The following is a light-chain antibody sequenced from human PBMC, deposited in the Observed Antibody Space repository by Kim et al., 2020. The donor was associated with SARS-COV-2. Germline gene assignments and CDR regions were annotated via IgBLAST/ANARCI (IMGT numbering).Light chain of an antibody. Sequence: SVKLTCTLSHEYSPPAIAWHQQQPEKGPRFLMKLNSDGSHRKGDGIPDRFSGSSSGAERYLSISSLQSDDEGDYYCQTWGAGIRVFGGGTQLTVL. CDR2: LNSDGSH. CDR3: QTWGAGIRV. CDR1: HEYSPPA. J-gene: IGLJ3*02. V-gene: IGLV4-69*01.